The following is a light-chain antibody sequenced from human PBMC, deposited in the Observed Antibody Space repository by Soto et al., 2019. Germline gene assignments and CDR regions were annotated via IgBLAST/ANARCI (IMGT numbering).Light chain of an antibody. CDR1: QGISSW. Sequence: IRMTQSPSSFSASTGDRVTITCRASQGISSWLAWYQQKPGKAPKLLIYDASSLESGVPSRFSGSGSGTEFTLTISSLQPDDFATYYCQQYNSYLYTFGQGTKLEIK. CDR2: DAS. V-gene: IGKV1-5*01. J-gene: IGKJ2*01. CDR3: QQYNSYLYT.